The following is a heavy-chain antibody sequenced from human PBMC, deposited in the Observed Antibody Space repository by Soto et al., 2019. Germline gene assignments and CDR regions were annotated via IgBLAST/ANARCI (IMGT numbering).Heavy chain of an antibody. CDR1: GYTFTSYA. Sequence: ASVKVSCKASGYTFTSYAMHWVRQAPGQRLEWMGWINAGNGNTKYSQKFQGRVTITRDTSASTAYMELSSLRSEDTAVYYCARDSGDYYGDSTFDYWGQGTLVTVSS. D-gene: IGHD4-17*01. V-gene: IGHV1-3*01. J-gene: IGHJ4*02. CDR2: INAGNGNT. CDR3: ARDSGDYYGDSTFDY.